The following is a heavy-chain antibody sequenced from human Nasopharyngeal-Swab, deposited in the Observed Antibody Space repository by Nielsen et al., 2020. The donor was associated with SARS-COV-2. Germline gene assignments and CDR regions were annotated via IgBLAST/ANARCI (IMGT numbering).Heavy chain of an antibody. CDR1: GGSFSGYY. Sequence: SETLSLTCAVYGGSFSGYYWSWIRQPPGKGLEWIGEINHSGSTNYNPSLKSRVTISVDTSKNQFSLKLSSVTAADTAVYYCARGGSSSWYYYYYGMDVRGQGTTVTVSS. D-gene: IGHD6-13*01. V-gene: IGHV4-34*01. J-gene: IGHJ6*02. CDR2: INHSGST. CDR3: ARGGSSSWYYYYYGMDV.